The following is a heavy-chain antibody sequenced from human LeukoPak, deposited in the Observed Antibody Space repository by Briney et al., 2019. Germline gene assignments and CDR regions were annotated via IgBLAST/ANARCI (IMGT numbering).Heavy chain of an antibody. CDR2: MCGTAGCT. D-gene: IGHD3-22*01. J-gene: IGHJ5*02. Sequence: PGGSLRLSCQASGFTFYMYAMSWVRQAPGKGLKWVASMCGTAGCTFYPDSVKGRFTISRDNSKNVLYLRMNSLTAEDTTIYYCAKDRPNFHENSGHYYRRDGESWGQGTLVTVSP. V-gene: IGHV3-23*01. CDR1: GFTFYMYA. CDR3: AKDRPNFHENSGHYYRRDGES.